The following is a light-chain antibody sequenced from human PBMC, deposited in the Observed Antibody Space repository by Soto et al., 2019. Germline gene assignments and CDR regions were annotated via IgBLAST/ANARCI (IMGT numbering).Light chain of an antibody. CDR3: QQCTNWPWT. J-gene: IGKJ1*01. CDR2: EAS. V-gene: IGKV3-11*01. Sequence: EIVLTQSPATLSLSPGERATLSCRATQSVRSYLVWYQQKPGQAPRLLMYEASTRATGIPARFSGGGSGTDFTLTISSLEPEDSAVYYCQQCTNWPWTFGQGTKVEI. CDR1: QSVRSY.